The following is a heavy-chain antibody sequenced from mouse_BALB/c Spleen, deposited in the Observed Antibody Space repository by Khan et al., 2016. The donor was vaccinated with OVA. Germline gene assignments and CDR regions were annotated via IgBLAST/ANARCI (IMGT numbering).Heavy chain of an antibody. CDR2: INPSTGYS. V-gene: IGHV1-7*01. Sequence: VQLQESGAELAKPGASVKMSCKASGYTFTSYWMHWVKQRPGQGLEWIGYINPSTGYSEYNQKFKDKATLTADQSSSTVYMQLSSLTSDDSAVYYCEYHGSSSAWFAYWGQGTLVTVSA. CDR3: EYHGSSSAWFAY. D-gene: IGHD1-1*01. J-gene: IGHJ3*01. CDR1: GYTFTSYW.